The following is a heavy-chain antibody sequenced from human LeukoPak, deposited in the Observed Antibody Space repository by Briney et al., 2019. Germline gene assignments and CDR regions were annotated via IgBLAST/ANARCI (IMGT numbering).Heavy chain of an antibody. V-gene: IGHV4-34*01. CDR1: GGSFSGYY. Sequence: SETLSLTCAVYGGSFSGYYWSWIRQPPGKGLEWIGEINHSGSTNYNPSLKSRVTISVDTSKNQFSLKLSSVTAADTAVYYCARRTTLLWFGELSPNWFDPWGQGTLVTVSS. D-gene: IGHD3-10*01. J-gene: IGHJ5*02. CDR2: INHSGST. CDR3: ARRTTLLWFGELSPNWFDP.